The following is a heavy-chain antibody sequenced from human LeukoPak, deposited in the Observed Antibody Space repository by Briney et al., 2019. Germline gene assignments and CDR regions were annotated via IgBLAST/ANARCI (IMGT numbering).Heavy chain of an antibody. D-gene: IGHD5-24*01. Sequence: GASVKVSCKASGYTFTGYYMHWVRQAPGQGLEWMGWINPNSGGTNYAQKFQGRVTMTRDTSISTDYMELSRLRADDTVVYYCAHSDVYYFDYWGQGTLVTVSS. CDR3: AHSDVYYFDY. V-gene: IGHV1-2*02. J-gene: IGHJ4*02. CDR2: INPNSGGT. CDR1: GYTFTGYY.